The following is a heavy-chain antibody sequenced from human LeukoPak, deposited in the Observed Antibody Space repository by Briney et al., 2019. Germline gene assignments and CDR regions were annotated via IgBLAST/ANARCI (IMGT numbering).Heavy chain of an antibody. J-gene: IGHJ4*02. CDR1: GGTFSSYA. V-gene: IGHV1-18*01. CDR3: ARVPVSGPGARFDY. CDR2: ISAYNVNT. D-gene: IGHD4-11*01. Sequence: GASVKVSCKASGGTFSSYAISWVRQAPEQGLEWMGWISAYNVNTNDAQKLQGRVTMTTDTSTTTAYMELRSLRSDDTAVYYCARVPVSGPGARFDYWGQGTLVTVSS.